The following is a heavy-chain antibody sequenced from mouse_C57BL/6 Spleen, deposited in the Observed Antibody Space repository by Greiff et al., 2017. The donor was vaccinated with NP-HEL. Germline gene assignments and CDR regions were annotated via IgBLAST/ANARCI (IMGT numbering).Heavy chain of an antibody. J-gene: IGHJ1*03. Sequence: VQLQQPGAELVMPGASVKLSCKASGYTFTSYWMHWVKQRPGQGLEWIGEIDPSDSYTNYNQKFKGKSTLTVDKSSSTAYMQRSSRTSEDSAVYYCARRDGYYDFDVWGTGTTVTVSS. CDR1: GYTFTSYW. CDR2: IDPSDSYT. D-gene: IGHD2-3*01. V-gene: IGHV1-69*01. CDR3: ARRDGYYDFDV.